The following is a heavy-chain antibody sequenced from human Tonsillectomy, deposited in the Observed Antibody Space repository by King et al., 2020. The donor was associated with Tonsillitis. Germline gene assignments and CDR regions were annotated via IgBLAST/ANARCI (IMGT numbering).Heavy chain of an antibody. Sequence: LQLQESGPGLVKPSQTLSLTCAVSGGSISSGGYYWNWIRQPPGKGLGGIGNIHDRGSTTYNPSPKSRVTISVETSKNQFSLKFTSVTAADTAVYYCARVNDFWSGYYDYWGQGTLVTVSS. V-gene: IGHV4-31*11. J-gene: IGHJ4*02. CDR2: IHDRGST. CDR3: ARVNDFWSGYYDY. CDR1: GGSISSGGYY. D-gene: IGHD3-3*01.